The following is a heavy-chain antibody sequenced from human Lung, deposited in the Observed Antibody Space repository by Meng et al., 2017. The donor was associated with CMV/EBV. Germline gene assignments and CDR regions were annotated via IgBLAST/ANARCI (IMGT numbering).Heavy chain of an antibody. D-gene: IGHD2-2*01. CDR3: ARNRYCSSTSCYFDY. J-gene: IGHJ4*02. CDR2: ISAYNGNT. CDR1: GYTFTSYG. V-gene: IGHV1-18*01. Sequence: ASVKVSXKASGYTFTSYGISWVRQAPGQGLEWMGWISAYNGNTNYAQKLQGRVTMTTDTSTSTAYMELRSLRSDDTAVYYCARNRYCSSTSCYFDYWGQGTLVXVSS.